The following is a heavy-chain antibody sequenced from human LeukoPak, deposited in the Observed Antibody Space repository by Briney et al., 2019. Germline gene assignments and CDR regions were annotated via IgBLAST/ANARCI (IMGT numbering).Heavy chain of an antibody. J-gene: IGHJ4*02. Sequence: SETLSLTCAVYGGSFSGYYWIWIRQPPGKGLEWIGEINHSGSTNYNPSLKSRVTISVDTSKNQFSLKLSSVTAADTAVYYCARQRGYEFDYWGQGTLVTVSS. D-gene: IGHD5-12*01. V-gene: IGHV4-34*01. CDR2: INHSGST. CDR3: ARQRGYEFDY. CDR1: GGSFSGYY.